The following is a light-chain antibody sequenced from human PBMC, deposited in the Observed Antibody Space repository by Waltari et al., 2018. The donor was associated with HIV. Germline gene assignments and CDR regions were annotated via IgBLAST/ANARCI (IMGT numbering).Light chain of an antibody. CDR1: SSNIGNNA. J-gene: IGLJ2*01. CDR3: AAWDDSLNGVV. V-gene: IGLV1-36*01. CDR2: YDD. Sequence: QSVLTQPPSVSGAPRQRVTISCSGISSNIGNNAVNWYQQLPGKAPKLLVYYDDLLPSGVSDRFSASRSGTSASLAISGLQSEDEADYYCAAWDDSLNGVVFGGGTKLTVL.